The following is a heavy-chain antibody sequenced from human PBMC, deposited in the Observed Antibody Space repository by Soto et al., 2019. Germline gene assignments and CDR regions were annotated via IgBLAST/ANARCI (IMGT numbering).Heavy chain of an antibody. V-gene: IGHV1-69*13. D-gene: IGHD6-19*01. J-gene: IGHJ6*03. CDR3: AANAPRSSGQLYYQAF. Sequence: SSVKVSCKASGGTFSTHAINWVRQAPGQGIKWMGGIIPFLPPSTYAERFEGRVIISADDTKPTAYKVLSNLGLQGTAVYYCAANAPRSSGQLYYQAFWG. CDR1: GGTFSTHA. CDR2: IIPFLPPS.